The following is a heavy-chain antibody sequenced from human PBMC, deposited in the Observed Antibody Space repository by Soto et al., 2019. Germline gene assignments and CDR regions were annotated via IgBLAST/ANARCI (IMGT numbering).Heavy chain of an antibody. Sequence: PSETLSLTCTVSGGSITNYYWSWIRQPAGKGLEWIGRIYTKERTNYNLSFRNRVTMSVDTSKNQFSLKLDAVTAADTAVYYCARDDYKDGGNNWFDPWCQGTLVTVSS. D-gene: IGHD3-16*01. CDR1: GGSITNYY. CDR2: IYTKERT. CDR3: ARDDYKDGGNNWFDP. V-gene: IGHV4-4*07. J-gene: IGHJ5*02.